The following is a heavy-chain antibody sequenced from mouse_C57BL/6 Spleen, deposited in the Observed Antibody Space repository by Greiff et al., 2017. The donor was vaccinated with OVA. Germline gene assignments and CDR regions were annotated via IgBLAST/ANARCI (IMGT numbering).Heavy chain of an antibody. CDR2: INPNYGTT. CDR3: ARDMGYGSPYYAMDY. D-gene: IGHD1-1*01. J-gene: IGHJ4*01. V-gene: IGHV1-39*01. CDR1: GYSFTDYN. Sequence: VQLKESGPELVKPGASVKISCKASGYSFTDYNMNWVKQSNGKSLEWIGVINPNYGTTSYNQKFKGKATLTVDQSSSTAYMQLNSLTSEDSAVYYCARDMGYGSPYYAMDYWGQGTSVTVSS.